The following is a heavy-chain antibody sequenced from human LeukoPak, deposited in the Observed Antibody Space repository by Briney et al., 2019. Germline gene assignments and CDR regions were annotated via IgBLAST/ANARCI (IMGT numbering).Heavy chain of an antibody. CDR3: ARTYYYGSGPFWFDP. V-gene: IGHV3-11*04. Sequence: GGSLRLSCAASGFTFSDYYMSWIRQAPGKGLEWVSYISSSGSTIYYADSVKGRFTISRDNAKNSLYLQMNSLRAEDTAVYYCARTYYYGSGPFWFDPWGQGTLVTVSS. CDR1: GFTFSDYY. J-gene: IGHJ5*02. D-gene: IGHD3-10*01. CDR2: ISSSGSTI.